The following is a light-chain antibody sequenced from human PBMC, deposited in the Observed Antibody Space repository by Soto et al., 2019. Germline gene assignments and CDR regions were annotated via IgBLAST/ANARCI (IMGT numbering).Light chain of an antibody. CDR1: SSDVGGYNF. CDR3: TSYTTRSTVV. J-gene: IGLJ2*01. CDR2: DVS. Sequence: QSALTQPASVSGSPGQSITISGTGTSSDVGGYNFVSWYQQHPGKAPKVMIYDVSDRPSGVSDRFSGSKSGNTASLTISGLQAEDEAHYYCTSYTTRSTVVFGGGTKVTVL. V-gene: IGLV2-14*03.